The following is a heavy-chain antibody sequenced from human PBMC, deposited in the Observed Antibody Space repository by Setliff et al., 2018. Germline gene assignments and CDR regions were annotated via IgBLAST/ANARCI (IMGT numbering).Heavy chain of an antibody. J-gene: IGHJ6*03. CDR2: IFPHNGAT. V-gene: IGHV1-2*06. CDR3: ARSSVVGGYSTTYYFDYMDV. CDR1: GYDFHAFY. D-gene: IGHD3-3*01. Sequence: GASVKVSCKASGYDFHAFYIHWVRQAPGQQLEWMGRIFPHNGATSVAEKFRGRVTMTRDTTISTGYMALRSLTSDDTAVYYCARSSVVGGYSTTYYFDYMDVWGKGTTVTVSS.